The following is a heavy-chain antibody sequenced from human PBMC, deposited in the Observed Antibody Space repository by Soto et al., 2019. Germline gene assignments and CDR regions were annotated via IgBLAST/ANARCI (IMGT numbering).Heavy chain of an antibody. CDR2: ISSSGSTI. V-gene: IGHV3-11*01. J-gene: IGHJ6*02. CDR1: GFTFSDYY. D-gene: IGHD3-10*01. CDR3: ARDAKVPSSISGSTHYYYYGMDV. Sequence: PGGSLRLSCAASGFTFSDYYMSWIRQAPGKGLGWVSYISSSGSTIYYADSVKGRFTISRDNAKNSLYLQMNSLRAEDTAVYYCARDAKVPSSISGSTHYYYYGMDVWGQGTTVTVSS.